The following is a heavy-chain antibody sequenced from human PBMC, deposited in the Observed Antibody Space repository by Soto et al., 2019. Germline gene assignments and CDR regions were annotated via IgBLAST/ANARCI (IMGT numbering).Heavy chain of an antibody. Sequence: QVPLVQSGPEVKEPGASVRVSCKASGYTFINYNIFWVRQAPGQGLEWRGWISTSNGDTSYAQNFQGRVTMTTDTSTSTAYVELRSLRYDDTAVYYCARDITGATGDYWGQGTLVTVSS. CDR2: ISTSNGDT. CDR3: ARDITGATGDY. V-gene: IGHV1-18*01. CDR1: GYTFINYN. J-gene: IGHJ4*02. D-gene: IGHD1-26*01.